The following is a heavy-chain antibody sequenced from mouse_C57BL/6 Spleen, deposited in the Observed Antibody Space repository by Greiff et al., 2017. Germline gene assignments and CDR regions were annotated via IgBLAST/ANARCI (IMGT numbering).Heavy chain of an antibody. CDR3: ARSGNYWYFDV. Sequence: VQLKESGPELVKPGASVKMSCKASGYTFTDYNMHWVKQSHGKSLEWIGYINPNNGGTSYNQKFKGKATLTVNKSSSTAYMELRSLTSEDSAVXYCARSGNYWYFDVWGTGTTVTVSS. D-gene: IGHD2-1*01. V-gene: IGHV1-22*01. CDR2: INPNNGGT. J-gene: IGHJ1*03. CDR1: GYTFTDYN.